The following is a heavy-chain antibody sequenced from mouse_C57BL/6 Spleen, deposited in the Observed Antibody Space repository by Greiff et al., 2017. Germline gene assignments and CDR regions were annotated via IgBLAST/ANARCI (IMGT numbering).Heavy chain of an antibody. CDR1: GYTFTDYE. Sequence: QVQLQQSGAELVRPGASVTLSCKASGYTFTDYEMHWVKQTPVHGLEWIGAIDPETGGTAYNQKFKGKAILTADKSSSTAYMELRSLTSEDSAVYYGTRGDYGSRAWFAYWGQGTLVTVSA. CDR2: IDPETGGT. D-gene: IGHD1-1*01. J-gene: IGHJ3*01. CDR3: TRGDYGSRAWFAY. V-gene: IGHV1-15*01.